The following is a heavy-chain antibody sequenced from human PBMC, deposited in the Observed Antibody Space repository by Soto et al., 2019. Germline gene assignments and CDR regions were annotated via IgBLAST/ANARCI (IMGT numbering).Heavy chain of an antibody. CDR1: GFTFSSYA. V-gene: IGHV3-30-3*01. CDR2: ISYDGSNK. J-gene: IGHJ6*02. CDR3: ARGPRGHGMDV. Sequence: QVQLVESGGGVVQPGRSLRLSCAASGFTFSSYAMHWVRQAPGKGLEWVAVISYDGSNKYYADSVKGRFTISRDNSKNTLYLQMNSLRAEDTAVYYRARGPRGHGMDVWGQGTTVTVSS.